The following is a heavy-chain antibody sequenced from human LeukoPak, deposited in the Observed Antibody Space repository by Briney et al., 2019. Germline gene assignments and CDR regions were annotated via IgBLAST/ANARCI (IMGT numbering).Heavy chain of an antibody. CDR1: GYSISSGYY. V-gene: IGHV4-34*01. D-gene: IGHD2-15*01. J-gene: IGHJ4*02. Sequence: SETLSLTCAVSGYSISSGYYWSWIRQPPGKGLEWIGEINHSGSTNYNPSLKSRVTISVDTSKNQFSLKLSSVTAADTAVYYCARRCSGGSCYSRRGYSYGLFDYWGQGTLVTVSS. CDR3: ARRCSGGSCYSRRGYSYGLFDY. CDR2: INHSGST.